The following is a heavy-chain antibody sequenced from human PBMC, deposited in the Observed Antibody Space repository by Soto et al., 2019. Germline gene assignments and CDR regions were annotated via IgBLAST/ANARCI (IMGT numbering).Heavy chain of an antibody. Sequence: SXKVSYMASGGTXNSYSIGLVRQAPGQGLEWMGGIIPIFGTANYAQNFQGRVTINADESTSTAYMEVSSLRSEDTAVYYCARDRGYSGSNSCSPSDYYYSGLDVWGQGTTVTVSS. CDR3: ARDRGYSGSNSCSPSDYYYSGLDV. CDR1: GGTXNSYS. V-gene: IGHV1-69*13. J-gene: IGHJ6*02. CDR2: IIPIFGTA. D-gene: IGHD2-2*01.